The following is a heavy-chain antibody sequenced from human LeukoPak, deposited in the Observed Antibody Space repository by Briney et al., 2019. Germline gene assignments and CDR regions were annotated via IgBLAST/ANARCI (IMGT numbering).Heavy chain of an antibody. D-gene: IGHD3-22*01. CDR1: GFTFSSYA. CDR2: ISGSGGST. V-gene: IGHV3-23*01. Sequence: GGSLRLSCAASGFTFSSYAMSWVRQAPGKGLEWGSAISGSGGSTYYADSVKGRFTISRDNSKNTLYLQMNSLRAEDTAVYYCAKDLVSYYDSSGYDYWGQGTLVTVSS. CDR3: AKDLVSYYDSSGYDY. J-gene: IGHJ4*02.